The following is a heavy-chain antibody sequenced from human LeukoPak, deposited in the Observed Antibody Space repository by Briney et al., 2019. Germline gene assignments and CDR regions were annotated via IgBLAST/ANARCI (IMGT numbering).Heavy chain of an antibody. CDR1: GFMFSNYA. Sequence: AGGSLRLSCAASGFMFSNYAMSWVRQAPGKGLEWVSAISGSGGSTYYADSVKGRFAISRDNSKNTLYLQVKSLRAEDAAVYYCAKDHDYGDRRSFDFWGQGTLVTVSS. D-gene: IGHD4-17*01. CDR3: AKDHDYGDRRSFDF. V-gene: IGHV3-23*01. CDR2: ISGSGGST. J-gene: IGHJ4*02.